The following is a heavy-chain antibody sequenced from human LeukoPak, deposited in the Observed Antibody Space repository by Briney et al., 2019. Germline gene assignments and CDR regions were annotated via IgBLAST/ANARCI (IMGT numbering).Heavy chain of an antibody. CDR1: GFTFSSYA. D-gene: IGHD2-2*01. CDR2: IGGSGGST. V-gene: IGHV3-23*01. J-gene: IGHJ4*02. Sequence: GGSLRLSCAASGFTFSSYAMSWVRQAPGKGLEWVSSIGGSGGSTYYADSVKGRFTISRDNSKNTLYLQMNSLRAEDTAVYYCARDPYCSSTSCYVFDYWGQGTLVTVSS. CDR3: ARDPYCSSTSCYVFDY.